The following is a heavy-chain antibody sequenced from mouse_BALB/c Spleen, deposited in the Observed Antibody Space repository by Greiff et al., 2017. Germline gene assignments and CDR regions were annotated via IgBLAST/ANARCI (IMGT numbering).Heavy chain of an antibody. CDR1: GFTFSDYY. Sequence: EVKLVESGGGLVKPGGSLKLSCAASGFTFSDYYMYWVRQTPEKRLEWVATISDGGSYTYYPDSVKGRFTISRDNAKNNLYLQMSSLKSEDTAMYYCARGITTATHFDYWGQGTTLTVSS. J-gene: IGHJ2*01. V-gene: IGHV5-4*02. CDR2: ISDGGSYT. D-gene: IGHD1-2*01. CDR3: ARGITTATHFDY.